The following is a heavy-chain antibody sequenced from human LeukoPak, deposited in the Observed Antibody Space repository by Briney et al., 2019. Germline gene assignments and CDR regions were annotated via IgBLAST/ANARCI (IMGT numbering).Heavy chain of an antibody. CDR1: GGSISSYY. CDR2: IYYSGST. Sequence: SETLSLTCAVSGGSISSYYWSWIRQPPGKGLEWMGYIYYSGSTNYNPSLKSRVTISVDTSKNQFSLKLSSVTAADTAVYYCARAQKKYYYDSSGYHSRDYFDYWGQGTLVTVSS. V-gene: IGHV4-59*01. J-gene: IGHJ4*02. CDR3: ARAQKKYYYDSSGYHSRDYFDY. D-gene: IGHD3-22*01.